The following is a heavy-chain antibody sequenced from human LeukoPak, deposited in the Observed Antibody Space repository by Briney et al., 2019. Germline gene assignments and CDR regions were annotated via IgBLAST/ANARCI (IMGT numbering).Heavy chain of an antibody. V-gene: IGHV4-34*01. J-gene: IGHJ6*03. CDR1: GFTVSSNY. Sequence: GSLRLSCAASGFTVSSNYMTWVRQPPGKGLEWIGEINHSGSTNYNPSLKSRVTISVDTSKNQFSLKLSSATAADTAVYYCARQSRYSYYYYYYYMDVWGKGTTVTISS. CDR2: INHSGST. D-gene: IGHD5-18*01. CDR3: ARQSRYSYYYYYYYMDV.